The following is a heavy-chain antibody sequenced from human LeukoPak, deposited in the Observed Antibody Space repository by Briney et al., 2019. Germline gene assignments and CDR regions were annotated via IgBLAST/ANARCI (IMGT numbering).Heavy chain of an antibody. D-gene: IGHD3-22*01. J-gene: IGHJ3*02. Sequence: SETLSLTCNVSGGSISSSSYYWGWIRQPPGKGLEWIGSIYYSGTTHYNPSLKSRLTISVDTSKNQFSLKLSSVTAADTAVYFCARGPYSYDSSGAFDIWGQGTMVTVSS. CDR2: IYYSGTT. CDR1: GGSISSSSYY. V-gene: IGHV4-39*07. CDR3: ARGPYSYDSSGAFDI.